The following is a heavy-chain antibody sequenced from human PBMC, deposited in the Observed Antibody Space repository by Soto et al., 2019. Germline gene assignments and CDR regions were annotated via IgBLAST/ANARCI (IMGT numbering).Heavy chain of an antibody. D-gene: IGHD3-22*01. Sequence: VQLVESGGGEVQPGGSLRLSCAASGFKYTDFALHWVRQAPGKGLEWVAIISYDGSDKYYAVSVKGRFVISRDNPKNTLYLEMNSLRPEDAAVYFCSRRAWDSYYAIDVWGQWTTVTVFS. CDR1: GFKYTDFA. V-gene: IGHV3-30*09. J-gene: IGHJ6*02. CDR2: ISYDGSDK. CDR3: SRRAWDSYYAIDV.